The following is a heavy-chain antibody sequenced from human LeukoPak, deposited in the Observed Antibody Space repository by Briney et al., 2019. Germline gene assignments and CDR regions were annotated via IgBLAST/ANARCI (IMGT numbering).Heavy chain of an antibody. Sequence: SETLSLTCTVSGGSISVYYWSWIRQPPGKGLEWIGYVYDSGSTKYNPALKSRVTISVDTSNDQFSLKPTSVTAADTAVYYCARSSRDSSGYSDLDPWGQGILVTVSS. D-gene: IGHD3-22*01. J-gene: IGHJ5*02. CDR3: ARSSRDSSGYSDLDP. CDR1: GGSISVYY. V-gene: IGHV4-59*01. CDR2: VYDSGST.